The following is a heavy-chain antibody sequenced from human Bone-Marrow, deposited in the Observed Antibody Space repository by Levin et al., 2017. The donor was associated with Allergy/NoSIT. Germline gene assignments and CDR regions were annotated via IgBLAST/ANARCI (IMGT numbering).Heavy chain of an antibody. D-gene: IGHD7-27*01. J-gene: IGHJ6*02. Sequence: GESLKISCSGSGFRFKDYVLAWFRQAPGKGLEWVGFIRSQSYGGPPQYAASVKGRFTISRDDSKSIAYLEMTSLRTDDTAVYYCSRDGDHYYYGLDVWGPGTKVTVSS. CDR3: SRDGDHYYYGLDV. V-gene: IGHV3-49*03. CDR1: GFRFKDYV. CDR2: IRSQSYGGPP.